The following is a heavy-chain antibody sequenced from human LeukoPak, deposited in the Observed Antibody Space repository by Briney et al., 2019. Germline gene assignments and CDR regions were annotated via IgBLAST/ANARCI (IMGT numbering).Heavy chain of an antibody. CDR2: IIPILGIA. V-gene: IGHV1-69*04. D-gene: IGHD1-26*01. Sequence: ASVKVSCKASGGTFSSYAISWVRQAPGQGLEWMGRIIPILGIANYAQKFQGRVTITADKSTSTAYMELSSLRSEDTAVYYCARDHGGPVGAGGLYYYYGMDVWGQGTTVTVSS. CDR3: ARDHGGPVGAGGLYYYYGMDV. J-gene: IGHJ6*02. CDR1: GGTFSSYA.